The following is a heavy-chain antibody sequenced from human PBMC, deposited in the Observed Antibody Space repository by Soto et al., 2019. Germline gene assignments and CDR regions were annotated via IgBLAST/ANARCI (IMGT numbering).Heavy chain of an antibody. V-gene: IGHV4-59*01. J-gene: IGHJ4*01. CDR2: IYYNGFT. D-gene: IGHD3-3*01. Sequence: SETLSLTCTVAGGSISSDYWRWIRQPPGKRLEWIGFIYYNGFTTYSPSLKSRVTISIDTSKNQSSLKLASVTAADTAVYFCARGIYFYYFYYWGQGTLLTVSS. CDR3: ARGIYFYYFYY. CDR1: GGSISSDY.